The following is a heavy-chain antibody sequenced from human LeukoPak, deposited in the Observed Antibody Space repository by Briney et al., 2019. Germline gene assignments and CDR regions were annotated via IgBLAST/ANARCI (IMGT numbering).Heavy chain of an antibody. D-gene: IGHD6-19*01. V-gene: IGHV4-59*08. CDR1: GGSISCYY. CDR3: ARLGSSGWHYYYYGMDV. J-gene: IGHJ6*02. CDR2: IYYSDST. Sequence: SDTLSFTCTVSGGSISCYYWSLLRQPPGKGLGWSGNIYYSDSTNYNPSVKSRVTISVGTSKIQCSLKQSSVTAADTAVYYCARLGSSGWHYYYYGMDVWGQGTTVTVSS.